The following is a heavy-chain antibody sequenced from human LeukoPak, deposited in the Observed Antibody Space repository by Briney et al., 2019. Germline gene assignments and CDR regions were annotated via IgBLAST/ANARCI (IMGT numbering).Heavy chain of an antibody. Sequence: ASVKVSCKASGYTFTGYYMHWVRQAPGRGLEWMGWINPNSGNTGYAQKFQGRVTMTRNTSISTAYMELSSLRSEDTAVYYCARGREQLLWSWFDPWGQGTLVTVSS. CDR1: GYTFTGYY. CDR2: INPNSGNT. V-gene: IGHV1-8*02. CDR3: ARGREQLLWSWFDP. D-gene: IGHD2-2*01. J-gene: IGHJ5*02.